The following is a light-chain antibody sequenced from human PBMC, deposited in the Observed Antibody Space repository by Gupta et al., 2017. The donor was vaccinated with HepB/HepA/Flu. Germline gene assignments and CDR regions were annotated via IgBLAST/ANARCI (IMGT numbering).Light chain of an antibody. CDR1: QNISSY. CDR2: AES. V-gene: IGKV1-39*01. Sequence: DIQMTQSPSSLSASVGDRVTITCRASQNISSYLNWYQQKPGKAPKLLIYAESSRESGVPSRFSGSGSGTDFTLTISRLQPEDFASYYCQQRDSTPKTFGQGTKVEIK. J-gene: IGKJ1*01. CDR3: QQRDSTPKT.